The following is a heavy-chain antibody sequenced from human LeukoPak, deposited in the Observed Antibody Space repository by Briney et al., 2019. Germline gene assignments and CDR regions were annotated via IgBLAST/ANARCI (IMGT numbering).Heavy chain of an antibody. CDR3: ARSGSGWFGDLLNY. Sequence: SETLSLTCTVSGGSISSYYWSWIRQPPGKGLEWIGYIYYSGSTNYNPSLKSRVTISVDTSKNQFSLKLSSVTAADTAVYYCARSGSGWFGDLLNYWGQGTLVTVSS. CDR1: GGSISSYY. D-gene: IGHD3-10*01. J-gene: IGHJ4*02. V-gene: IGHV4-59*01. CDR2: IYYSGST.